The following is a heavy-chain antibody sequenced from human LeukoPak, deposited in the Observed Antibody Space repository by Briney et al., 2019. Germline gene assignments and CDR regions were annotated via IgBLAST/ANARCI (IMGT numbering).Heavy chain of an antibody. CDR2: IYYSGST. J-gene: IGHJ4*02. CDR1: GGSISSSSYY. Sequence: SETLSLTCTVSGGSISSSSYYWGWIRQPPGKGLEWIGSIYYSGSTYYNPSLKSRVTISVDTSKNQFSLKLSSVTAADTAVYYCARVRGEYNWNDAFRHWGQGTLVTVSS. V-gene: IGHV4-39*07. D-gene: IGHD1-20*01. CDR3: ARVRGEYNWNDAFRH.